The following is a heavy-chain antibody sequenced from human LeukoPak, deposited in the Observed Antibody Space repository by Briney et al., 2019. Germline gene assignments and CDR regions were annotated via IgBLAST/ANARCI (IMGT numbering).Heavy chain of an antibody. D-gene: IGHD2-15*01. Sequence: GGSLRLSCAASGFTFSSYAMSWVRQAPGKGLEWVSVIYSGGSTYYADSVKGRFTISRDNSKNTLYLQMNSLRAEDTAVYYCATCSGGSCYWDAFDIWGQGTMVTVSS. CDR1: GFTFSSYA. CDR2: IYSGGST. CDR3: ATCSGGSCYWDAFDI. J-gene: IGHJ3*02. V-gene: IGHV3-66*01.